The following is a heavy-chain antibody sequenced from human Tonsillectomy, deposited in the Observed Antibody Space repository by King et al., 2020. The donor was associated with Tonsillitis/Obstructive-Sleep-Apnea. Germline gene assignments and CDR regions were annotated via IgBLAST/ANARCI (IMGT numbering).Heavy chain of an antibody. CDR3: ARGPRYCSSTSCYKDYYYYMDV. D-gene: IGHD2-2*02. CDR2: ISVYKDNT. Sequence: VQLVESGAEVKKPGASVKVSCKASGYTFSSYGIIWVRQAPGQGLEWMGWISVYKDNTNYAQKFQGRVTMTTDTSTSTAYMELRRLRSDDTALYYCARGPRYCSSTSCYKDYYYYMDVWGKGTTVTVSS. CDR1: GYTFSSYG. V-gene: IGHV1-18*01. J-gene: IGHJ6*03.